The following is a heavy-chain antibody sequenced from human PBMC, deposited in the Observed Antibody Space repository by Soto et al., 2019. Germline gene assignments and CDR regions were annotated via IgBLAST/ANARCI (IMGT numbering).Heavy chain of an antibody. V-gene: IGHV4-39*01. CDR1: GGSISSSSYY. J-gene: IGHJ6*02. Sequence: PSETLSLTCTVSGGSISSSSYYWGWIRQPPGKGLEWIGSIYYSGSTYYNPSLKSRVTISVGTSKNQFSLKLSSVTAADTAVYYCARQGMEYQLLLYYYGMDVWGQGTTVTVSS. D-gene: IGHD2-2*01. CDR2: IYYSGST. CDR3: ARQGMEYQLLLYYYGMDV.